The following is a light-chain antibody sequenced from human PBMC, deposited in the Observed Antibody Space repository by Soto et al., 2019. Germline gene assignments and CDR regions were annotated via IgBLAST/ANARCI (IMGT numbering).Light chain of an antibody. CDR2: DTS. J-gene: IGKJ3*01. V-gene: IGKV3-11*01. Sequence: EIVLTQSPATLSLSPGERATLSCRASQSVGVYLAWYQQRPGQAPRLLIYDTSKRPTDVPARFSGSGSGTDLTLTISSLEPEDFAVYYCQQRSNWPLTFGPGTKVDIK. CDR3: QQRSNWPLT. CDR1: QSVGVY.